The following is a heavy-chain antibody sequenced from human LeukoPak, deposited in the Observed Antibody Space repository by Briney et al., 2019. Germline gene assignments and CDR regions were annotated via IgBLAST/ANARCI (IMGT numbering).Heavy chain of an antibody. J-gene: IGHJ4*02. CDR3: ARGLKGATTLADDY. V-gene: IGHV4-34*01. CDR2: INHSGST. CDR1: GGSFSGYY. D-gene: IGHD1-26*01. Sequence: PETLSLTCAVYGGSFSGYYWSWIRQPPGKGLEWIGEINHSGSTNYNPSLKSRVTISVDTSKNQFSLKLSSVTAADTAVYYCARGLKGATTLADDYWGQGTLVTVSS.